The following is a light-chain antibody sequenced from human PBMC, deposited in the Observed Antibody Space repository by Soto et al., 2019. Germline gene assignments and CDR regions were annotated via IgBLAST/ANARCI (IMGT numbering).Light chain of an antibody. Sequence: QSALTQPASVSGSPGQSITISCTGTSSDVGGYNFVSWYQQHPDKAPKLMIYDVTNRPSGVSNRFSGSKSGNTASLTISGLQAEDEADYYCSSYTSISTYAFGPGTTVTV. J-gene: IGLJ1*01. V-gene: IGLV2-14*01. CDR3: SSYTSISTYA. CDR2: DVT. CDR1: SSDVGGYNF.